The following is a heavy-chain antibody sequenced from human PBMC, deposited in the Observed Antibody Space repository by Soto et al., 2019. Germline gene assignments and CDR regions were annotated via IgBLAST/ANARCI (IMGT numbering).Heavy chain of an antibody. CDR1: GGSISSSNW. V-gene: IGHV4-4*02. D-gene: IGHD3-10*01. CDR3: ATDYYGSGTNYYYGMDV. J-gene: IGHJ6*02. Sequence: PSETLSLTCAVSGGSISSSNWWSWVRQPPGKGLEWIGEIYHSGSTNYNPPLKSRVTISVDKSKNQFSLKLSSVTAADTAVYYCATDYYGSGTNYYYGMDVWGQGTTVT. CDR2: IYHSGST.